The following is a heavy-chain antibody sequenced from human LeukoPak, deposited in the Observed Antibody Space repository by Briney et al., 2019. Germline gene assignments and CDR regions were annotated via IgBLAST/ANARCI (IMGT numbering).Heavy chain of an antibody. CDR2: INHSGST. D-gene: IGHD2-2*01. Sequence: PSETLSLTYAVYGGSFSGYYCSWIRQPPGKGLEWIGEINHSGSTNYNPSLKSRVTISVDTSKNQFSLKLSSVTAADTAVYYCARGWRPAAVDYWGQGTLVTVSS. CDR3: ARGWRPAAVDY. J-gene: IGHJ4*02. V-gene: IGHV4-34*01. CDR1: GGSFSGYY.